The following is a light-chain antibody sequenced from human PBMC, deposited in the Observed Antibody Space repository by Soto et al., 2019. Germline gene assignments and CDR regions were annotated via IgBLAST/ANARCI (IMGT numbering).Light chain of an antibody. CDR1: TSDVGLYNY. Sequence: QSALTQPASVSGSPGQSITISCTGNTSDVGLYNYVSWYQQHPGKAPKLMISEVSNRPSGVSNRFSGSKSGNTASLTISGLQPEDEADYYCSSYTSSDTLVFGAGTKLTVL. CDR2: EVS. CDR3: SSYTSSDTLV. J-gene: IGLJ2*01. V-gene: IGLV2-14*01.